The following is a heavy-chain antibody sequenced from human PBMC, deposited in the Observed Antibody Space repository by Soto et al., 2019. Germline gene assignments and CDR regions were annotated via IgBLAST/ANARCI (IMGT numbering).Heavy chain of an antibody. CDR3: ARDGSIAPAGTGYWFDH. CDR1: GGSFSGYY. CDR2: INHSGST. D-gene: IGHD6-13*01. Sequence: PSETLSVTCAVYGGSFSGYYWSWIRQPPGKGLEWIGEINHSGSTNYNPSLKSRVTISVDTSKNQFSLKLSSVTAADTAVYYCARDGSIAPAGTGYWFDHCGQGTLVT. V-gene: IGHV4-34*01. J-gene: IGHJ5*02.